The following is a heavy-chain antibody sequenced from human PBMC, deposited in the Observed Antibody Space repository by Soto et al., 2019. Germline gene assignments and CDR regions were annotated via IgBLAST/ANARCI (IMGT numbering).Heavy chain of an antibody. CDR2: IIPIFRTP. D-gene: IGHD1-1*01. CDR1: GDTFDTFA. V-gene: IGHV1-69*12. Sequence: QVQLVQSAAEVLKPGSSVKVSCKSSGDTFDTFAISWVRQAPGQGLEWMGGIIPIFRTPDYAQKFQGRVTITADVSTSTAYMELSSLRSEDTAVYYCARNKDREQPGGNYYYALDVWGQGTTVTVSS. J-gene: IGHJ6*02. CDR3: ARNKDREQPGGNYYYALDV.